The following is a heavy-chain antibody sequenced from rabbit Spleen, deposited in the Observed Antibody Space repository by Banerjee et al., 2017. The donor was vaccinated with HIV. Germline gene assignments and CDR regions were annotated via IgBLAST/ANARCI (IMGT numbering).Heavy chain of an antibody. CDR2: INAATAKP. J-gene: IGHJ4*01. CDR1: GFSFGDRDV. D-gene: IGHD1-1*01. Sequence: QSLEESGGGLVQPEGSVTLTCKASGFSFGDRDVMCWVRQAPGKGLEWIACINAATAKPVYATWAKGRFTISRTSSTTVTLRMTSLTAADTATYFCARDLVGVIGWNFYLWGQGTLVTVS. V-gene: IGHV1S40*01. CDR3: ARDLVGVIGWNFYL.